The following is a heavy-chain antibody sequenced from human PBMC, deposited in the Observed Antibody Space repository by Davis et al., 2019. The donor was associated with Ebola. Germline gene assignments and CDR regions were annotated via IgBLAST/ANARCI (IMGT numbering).Heavy chain of an antibody. CDR2: INHSGST. CDR1: GGSISSSSYY. D-gene: IGHD3-10*01. J-gene: IGHJ5*02. Sequence: SETLSLTCTVSGGSISSSSYYWGWIRQPPGKGLEWIGEINHSGSTNYNPSLKSRVTISVDTSKNQFSLKLSSVTAADTAVYYCARGQRFRAGWFDPWGQGTLVTVSS. CDR3: ARGQRFRAGWFDP. V-gene: IGHV4-39*07.